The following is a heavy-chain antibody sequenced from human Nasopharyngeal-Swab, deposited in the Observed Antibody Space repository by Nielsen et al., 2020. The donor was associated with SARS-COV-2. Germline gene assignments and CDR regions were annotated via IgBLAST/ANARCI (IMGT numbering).Heavy chain of an antibody. J-gene: IGHJ4*02. V-gene: IGHV3-7*01. CDR1: GFTFGTYW. Sequence: GESLKISCAASGFTFGTYWMTWVRQAPGKGLEWVANIKQDGSEKYYVDSVKGRFTISRDNAKNSLYLQMNSLRAEDTAVYYCARGVGVDDFWSGRFDYWGQGTLVTVSS. CDR3: ARGVGVDDFWSGRFDY. D-gene: IGHD3-3*01. CDR2: IKQDGSEK.